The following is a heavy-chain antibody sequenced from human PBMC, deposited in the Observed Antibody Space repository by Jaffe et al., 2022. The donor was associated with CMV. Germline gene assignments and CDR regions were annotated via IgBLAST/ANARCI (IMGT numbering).Heavy chain of an antibody. CDR1: GGSISSGGYY. CDR2: IYYSGST. D-gene: IGHD3-9*01. Sequence: QVQLQESGPGLVKPSQTLSLTCTVSGGSISSGGYYWSWIRQHPGKGLEWIGYIYYSGSTYYNPSLKSRVTISVDTSKNQFSLKLSSVTAADTAVYYCARDGGPSYYDILTGGLYGMDVWGQGTTVTVSS. CDR3: ARDGGPSYYDILTGGLYGMDV. J-gene: IGHJ6*02. V-gene: IGHV4-31*03.